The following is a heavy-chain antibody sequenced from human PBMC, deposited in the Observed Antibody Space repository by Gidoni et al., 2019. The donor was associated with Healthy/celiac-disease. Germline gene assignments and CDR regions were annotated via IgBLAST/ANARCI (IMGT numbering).Heavy chain of an antibody. D-gene: IGHD2-21*02. J-gene: IGHJ4*02. V-gene: IGHV3-23*01. CDR2: ISGSGGST. CDR3: AKRVVVTAPIDY. Sequence: EVQLLESGGGLVQPGGSLRLSCAASGFTFSSYAMSWVRPAPGKGLEWVSAISGSGGSTYYADCVKGRFTIARDNSKNTLYLQMNSLRAEDTAVYYCAKRVVVTAPIDYWGQGTLVTVSS. CDR1: GFTFSSYA.